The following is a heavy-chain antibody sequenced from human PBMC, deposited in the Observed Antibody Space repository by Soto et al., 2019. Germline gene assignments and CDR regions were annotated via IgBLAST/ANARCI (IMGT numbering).Heavy chain of an antibody. J-gene: IGHJ4*02. CDR2: MNPNSGNT. D-gene: IGHD2-2*01. CDR3: ARGRRYGSSTSCYRPDY. Sequence: QVQLVQSGAEVKKPGASVKVSCKASGYTFTSYDINWVRQATGQGLEWMGWMNPNSGNTGYAQKFQGRVTMTRNTSISTAYMELRSLRSEDTAVYYCARGRRYGSSTSCYRPDYWGQGTLVTVSS. CDR1: GYTFTSYD. V-gene: IGHV1-8*01.